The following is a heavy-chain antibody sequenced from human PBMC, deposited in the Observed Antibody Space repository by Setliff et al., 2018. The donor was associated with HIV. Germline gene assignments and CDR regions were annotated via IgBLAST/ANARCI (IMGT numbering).Heavy chain of an antibody. D-gene: IGHD6-13*01. CDR2: IYYGGST. Sequence: SETLSLTCTVSGGSISSSSYYWGWIRQPPGKGLEWIGSIYYGGSTYYNPSLKSRVTISVDTSKNQFSLKLSSVTAADTAVYYCARHSEYSSSWYYFDYWGQGTLVTVSS. CDR3: ARHSEYSSSWYYFDY. V-gene: IGHV4-39*01. CDR1: GGSISSSSYY. J-gene: IGHJ4*02.